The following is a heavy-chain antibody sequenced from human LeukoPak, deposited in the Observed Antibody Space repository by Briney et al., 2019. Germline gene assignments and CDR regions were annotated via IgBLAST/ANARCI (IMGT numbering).Heavy chain of an antibody. CDR3: ARVGETNWFDP. J-gene: IGHJ5*02. CDR1: GYTFTSYG. V-gene: IGHV1-69*04. CDR2: IIPILGIA. D-gene: IGHD4-17*01. Sequence: GASVKVSCKASGYTFTSYGISWVRQAPGQGLEWMGRIIPILGIANYAQKFQGRVTITADKSTSTAYMELSSLRSEDTAVYYCARVGETNWFDPWGQGTLVTVSS.